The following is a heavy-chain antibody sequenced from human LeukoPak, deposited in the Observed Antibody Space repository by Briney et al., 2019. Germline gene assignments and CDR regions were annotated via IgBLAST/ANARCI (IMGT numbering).Heavy chain of an antibody. D-gene: IGHD3-22*01. J-gene: IGHJ4*02. Sequence: SETLSLTCTVSGGSISSGGYYWSWIRQPAGKGLEWIVRIYDTGSTNYNSSLKSRVTLSVGTSKNQVSLKLRSVTASDTAMYYCARDGGYHSDYWGQGTLVTVSS. V-gene: IGHV4-61*02. CDR2: IYDTGST. CDR3: ARDGGYHSDY. CDR1: GGSISSGGYY.